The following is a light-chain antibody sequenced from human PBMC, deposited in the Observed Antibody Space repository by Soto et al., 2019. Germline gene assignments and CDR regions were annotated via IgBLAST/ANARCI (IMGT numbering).Light chain of an antibody. Sequence: QSALTQPASVSGSPGQSITISCTGTSSDVGGYNYASWYQQHPGKAPKLMIYDVSNRPSGVSNRFSGSKSGNTASLTISGLQADDEDDYYCSSYTSSSTLVFGGGTKLTVL. J-gene: IGLJ2*01. CDR3: SSYTSSSTLV. CDR1: SSDVGGYNY. CDR2: DVS. V-gene: IGLV2-14*01.